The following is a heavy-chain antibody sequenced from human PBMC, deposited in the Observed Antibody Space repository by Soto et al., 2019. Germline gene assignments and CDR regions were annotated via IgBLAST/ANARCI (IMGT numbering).Heavy chain of an antibody. J-gene: IGHJ5*02. V-gene: IGHV4-39*01. CDR1: GGSISSSSYY. D-gene: IGHD2-2*01. Sequence: QLQLQESGPGLVKPSETLSLTCTVSGGSISSSSYYWGWIRQPPGKGLEWIGSIYYSGSTYYNPSLKSRVTISVDTSKNQFSLKLSSVTAADTTVYYCARHEGYCSSTSCYLNWFDPWGQGTLVTVSS. CDR3: ARHEGYCSSTSCYLNWFDP. CDR2: IYYSGST.